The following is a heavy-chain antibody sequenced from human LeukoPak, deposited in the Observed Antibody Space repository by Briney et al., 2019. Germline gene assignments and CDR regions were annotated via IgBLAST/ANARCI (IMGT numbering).Heavy chain of an antibody. CDR1: GGSISTSSYY. D-gene: IGHD3-22*01. Sequence: SETLSLTCTVSGGSISTSSYYWGWIRQPPGKGLEWIGRIYTSGSTNYNPSLKSRVTMSVDTSKNQFSLKLSSVTAADTAVYYCARDGPDYYDSSGFDYWGQGTLVTVSS. CDR3: ARDGPDYYDSSGFDY. J-gene: IGHJ4*02. CDR2: IYTSGST. V-gene: IGHV4-39*07.